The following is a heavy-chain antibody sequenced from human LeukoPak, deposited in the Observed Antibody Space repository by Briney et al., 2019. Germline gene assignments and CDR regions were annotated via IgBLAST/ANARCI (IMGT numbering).Heavy chain of an antibody. J-gene: IGHJ4*02. V-gene: IGHV3-23*01. CDR1: GFTFSTYE. CDR2: ISGSGGST. CDR3: AKAYSSGWYGGEDDY. Sequence: GGSLRLSCTASGFTFSTYEMNWVRQAPGKGLEWVSAISGSGGSTYYADSVKGRFTISRDNSKNTLYLQMNSLRAEDTAVYYCAKAYSSGWYGGEDDYWGQGTLVTVSS. D-gene: IGHD6-19*01.